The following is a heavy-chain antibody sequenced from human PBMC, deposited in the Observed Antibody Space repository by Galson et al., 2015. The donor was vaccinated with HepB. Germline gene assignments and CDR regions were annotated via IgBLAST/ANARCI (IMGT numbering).Heavy chain of an antibody. D-gene: IGHD6-19*01. Sequence: SLRLSCAASGFIFSSCAMIWVRQAPGKGLEWVSSISDSGGGTYYADSVKGRFTISRDNSKNTLHLQMNSLRAEDTAVYYCAKQGRDGSGWYWDYWGQGNLVTVSS. CDR2: ISDSGGGT. J-gene: IGHJ4*02. CDR3: AKQGRDGSGWYWDY. CDR1: GFIFSSCA. V-gene: IGHV3-23*01.